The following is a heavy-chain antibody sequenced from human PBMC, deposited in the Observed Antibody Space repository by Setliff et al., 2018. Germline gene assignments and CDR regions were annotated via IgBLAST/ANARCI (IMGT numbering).Heavy chain of an antibody. CDR3: RLANCSTNCEEALDY. CDR1: GDSITTDNYF. Sequence: KTSETLSLTCSVSGDSITTDNYFWGWIRQTPGKGLGWIGSFSYSGNPHYHPSLRSRVTISGDTSKNQFSLNLNSVTAADTAVYYFRLANCSTNCEEALDYWSQGTLVTVSS. V-gene: IGHV4-39*07. CDR2: FSYSGNP. J-gene: IGHJ4*02. D-gene: IGHD2-2*01.